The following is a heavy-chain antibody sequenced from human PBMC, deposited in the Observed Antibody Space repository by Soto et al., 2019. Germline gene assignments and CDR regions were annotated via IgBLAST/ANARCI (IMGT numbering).Heavy chain of an antibody. CDR2: IIPILGIA. V-gene: IGHV1-69*02. D-gene: IGHD2-15*01. CDR1: GGTFSSYT. J-gene: IGHJ4*02. Sequence: QVQLVQSGAEVKKPGSSVKVSCKASGGTFSSYTISWVRQAPGQGLEWMGRIIPILGIANYAQKFQGRVTITADKSTSTAYMELSSLKSEDTAVYFCARVGYCSGGSCDHIFDWGQGTLVTVSS. CDR3: ARVGYCSGGSCDHIFD.